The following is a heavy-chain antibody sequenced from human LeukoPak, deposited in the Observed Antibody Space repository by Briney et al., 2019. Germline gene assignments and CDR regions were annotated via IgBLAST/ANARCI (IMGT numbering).Heavy chain of an antibody. D-gene: IGHD3-10*01. CDR2: SITIIGTA. CDR3: ARDPPSSITMVRGVIPHFDY. CDR1: GGTVSSYA. V-gene: IGHV1-69*06. Sequence: SVKVSGKASGGTVSSYAISWVGQPPGQGREWRGGSITIIGTANYAQRSQGRVKITAAKSTSTAYMALSSVRTEDTAVYYYARDPPSSITMVRGVIPHFDYWGQGTLVTVSS. J-gene: IGHJ4*02.